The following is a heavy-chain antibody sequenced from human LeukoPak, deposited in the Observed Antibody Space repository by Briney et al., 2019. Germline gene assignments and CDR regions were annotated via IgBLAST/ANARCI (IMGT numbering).Heavy chain of an antibody. CDR3: VQTTGSPGFDY. CDR1: GVSTSRFY. J-gene: IGHJ4*02. Sequence: SETLSLTCTTSGVSTSRFYWSWVRQPPGKGLEWIGNIYNGVPTFFNPSLKSRVTISVDTSKRQFSLQLASVTAADTAVYYCVQTTGSPGFDYWGQGILVTVSS. CDR2: IYNGVPT. D-gene: IGHD1-14*01. V-gene: IGHV4-4*09.